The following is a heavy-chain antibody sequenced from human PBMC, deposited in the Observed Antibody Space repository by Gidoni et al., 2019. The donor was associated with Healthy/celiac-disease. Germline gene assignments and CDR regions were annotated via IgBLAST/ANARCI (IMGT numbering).Heavy chain of an antibody. CDR2: IIPIFGTA. Sequence: QVQLVQSGAEVKKPGSSVKVSCKASGGTFSSYAISWVRQAPGQGLAWMGGIIPIFGTANYAQKFQGRVTITADESTSTAYMELSSLRSEDTAVYYCARGDGDYYDSSGYYPFDYWGQGTLVTVSS. CDR3: ARGDGDYYDSSGYYPFDY. D-gene: IGHD3-22*01. J-gene: IGHJ4*02. CDR1: GGTFSSYA. V-gene: IGHV1-69*01.